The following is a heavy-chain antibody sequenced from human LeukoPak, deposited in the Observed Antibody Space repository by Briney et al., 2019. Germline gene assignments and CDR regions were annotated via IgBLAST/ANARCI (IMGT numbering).Heavy chain of an antibody. CDR2: ISACNGNT. D-gene: IGHD2-15*01. V-gene: IGHV1-18*04. Sequence: ASVKVSCKASGYTFTSYSISWVRQAPGQGLEWMGWISACNGNTNYAQKLQGRVTMTTDTSTSTAYMELRSLRSDDTAVYYCASDWGCSGGSCWGSHDAFDLWGQGTMVTVSS. CDR3: ASDWGCSGGSCWGSHDAFDL. CDR1: GYTFTSYS. J-gene: IGHJ3*01.